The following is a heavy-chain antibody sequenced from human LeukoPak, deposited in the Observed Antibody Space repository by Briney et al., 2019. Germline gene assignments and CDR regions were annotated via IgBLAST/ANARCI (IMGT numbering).Heavy chain of an antibody. V-gene: IGHV4-59*01. J-gene: IGHJ4*02. Sequence: SETLSLTCTVSGGSISSYYWSWIRQPPGKGLEWIGYIYYSGSTNYNPSLKSRVTISVDTSKNQFSLKLSSVTAADTAVYYCARLLKYCSSTSCGTFDYWGQGTLVTVSS. CDR3: ARLLKYCSSTSCGTFDY. D-gene: IGHD2-2*01. CDR2: IYYSGST. CDR1: GGSISSYY.